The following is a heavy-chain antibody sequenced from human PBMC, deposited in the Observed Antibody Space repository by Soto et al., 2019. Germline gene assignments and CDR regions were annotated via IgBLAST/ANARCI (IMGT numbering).Heavy chain of an antibody. J-gene: IGHJ5*02. V-gene: IGHV1-3*01. D-gene: IGHD6-13*01. Sequence: VKVSFKASGCIFTNYNIYSLRQAPGQRLESMGWIYGGNGYTKYSQILQGRVTFTRDTSATTVYMEMSSLRSEDTAVYYCARGYGSSSFDPWAQGALVTVSS. CDR1: GCIFTNYN. CDR2: IYGGNGYT. CDR3: ARGYGSSSFDP.